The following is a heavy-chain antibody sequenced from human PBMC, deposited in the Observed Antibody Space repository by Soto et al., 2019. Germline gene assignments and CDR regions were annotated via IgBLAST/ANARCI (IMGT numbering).Heavy chain of an antibody. D-gene: IGHD2-21*02. Sequence: SETLSLTCTVSGGSISGYYWSWIRQPPGKGLEWIGYMYNTGSTVYNPSFKSRVTISANTSKNQFSLKLNSVTAADTAVYYCARDLWGYCGTDCYPLDVWGQGTTVTVSS. J-gene: IGHJ6*02. CDR2: MYNTGST. CDR3: ARDLWGYCGTDCYPLDV. V-gene: IGHV4-59*01. CDR1: GGSISGYY.